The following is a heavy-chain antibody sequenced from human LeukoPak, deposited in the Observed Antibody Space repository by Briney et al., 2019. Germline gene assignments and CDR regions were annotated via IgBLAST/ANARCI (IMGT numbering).Heavy chain of an antibody. J-gene: IGHJ4*02. CDR1: GFSFSTTW. CDR2: IYSDSSRT. V-gene: IGHV3-74*01. D-gene: IGHD2-15*01. CDR3: TKDAGYASDY. Sequence: GGSLRPSCAASGFSFSTTWMHWVRQAPGKGLEWVALIYSDSSRTTYADSVKGRFTISRDNAKNTVYLRMSSLRVEDTAVYFCTKDAGYASDYWGQGILVPVSS.